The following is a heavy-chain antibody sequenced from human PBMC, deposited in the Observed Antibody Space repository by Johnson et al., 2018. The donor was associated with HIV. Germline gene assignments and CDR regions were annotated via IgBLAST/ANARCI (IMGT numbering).Heavy chain of an antibody. CDR2: INWYSGSI. J-gene: IGHJ3*02. CDR3: AKALAARLDAFDI. V-gene: IGHV3-20*04. Sequence: VQVVESGGGVVRPGESLRLSCAASGFTFDDYGMSWVRQAPGKGLAWVSGINWYSGSIGYADSVTGRFTISRDNAKNSLYLQMNSLRAEDTALYYCAKALAARLDAFDIWGQGTMVTVSS. D-gene: IGHD6-6*01. CDR1: GFTFDDYG.